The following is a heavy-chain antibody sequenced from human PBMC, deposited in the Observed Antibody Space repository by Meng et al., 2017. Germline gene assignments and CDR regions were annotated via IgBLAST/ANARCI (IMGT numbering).Heavy chain of an antibody. CDR2: IIPIFGTA. D-gene: IGHD3-10*01. V-gene: IGHV1-69*13. Sequence: QVRRVQSGAEVKKPGASVTVSCKASGYTFTSYGISWVRQAPGQGLEWMGGIIPIFGTANYAQKFQGRVTITADESTSTAYMELSSLRSEDTAVYYCARDIRPSYFDYWGQGTLVTVSS. J-gene: IGHJ4*02. CDR1: GYTFTSYG. CDR3: ARDIRPSYFDY.